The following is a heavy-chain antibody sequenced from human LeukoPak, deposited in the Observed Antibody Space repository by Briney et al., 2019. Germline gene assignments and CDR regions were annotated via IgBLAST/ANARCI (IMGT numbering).Heavy chain of an antibody. D-gene: IGHD4-17*01. J-gene: IGHJ6*03. CDR3: ARSHDYGDYAYYYYYYMDV. V-gene: IGHV1-2*02. Sequence: GASVKVSCKASGYTFTGYYIHWVRQAPGQGLEWMGWINPNSGGTNYAQKFQGRVTMTRDTSISTAYMELSRLRSDDTAVYYCARSHDYGDYAYYYYYYMDVWGKGTTVTVSS. CDR2: INPNSGGT. CDR1: GYTFTGYY.